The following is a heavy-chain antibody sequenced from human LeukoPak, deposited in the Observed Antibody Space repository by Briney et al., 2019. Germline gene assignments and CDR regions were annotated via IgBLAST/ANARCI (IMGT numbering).Heavy chain of an antibody. CDR1: GYTFTSYA. Sequence: GASVKVSCKASGYTFTSYAMNWVRQAPGQGLEWMGWINTSTGNPTYAQGFTGRFVFSLDTSVSTAYLQISSLKAEDTAVYYCARDGTYYYDSSGSRGMDVWGQGTTVTVSS. J-gene: IGHJ6*02. CDR2: INTSTGNP. V-gene: IGHV7-4-1*02. CDR3: ARDGTYYYDSSGSRGMDV. D-gene: IGHD3-22*01.